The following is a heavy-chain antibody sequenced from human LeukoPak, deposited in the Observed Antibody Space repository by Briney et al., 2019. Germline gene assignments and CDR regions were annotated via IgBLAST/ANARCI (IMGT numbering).Heavy chain of an antibody. Sequence: ASVKVSCKASGYTFTSYDINWVRQATGQGLEWMGWMNPNSGNTGYAQKFQGRVTMTRNTSISTAYMELSSLRSEDTAVYYCAGALGNTYYFDYWGQGTLVTVSS. CDR1: GYTFTSYD. CDR3: AGALGNTYYFDY. V-gene: IGHV1-8*01. CDR2: MNPNSGNT. J-gene: IGHJ4*02. D-gene: IGHD4-23*01.